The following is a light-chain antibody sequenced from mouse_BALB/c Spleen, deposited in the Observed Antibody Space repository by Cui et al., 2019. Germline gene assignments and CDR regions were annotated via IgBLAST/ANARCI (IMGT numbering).Light chain of an antibody. CDR2: SAS. V-gene: IGKV6-15*01. CDR3: QQYNSYPYT. CDR1: QNVGTN. Sequence: DIVMTQSQKFMSTSVGDRVSVTCKASQNVGTNVAWYQQKPGQSPKALIYSASYRYSGVPDRFTGSGSGTDFTHTISNVQSEDLAEYFCQQYNSYPYTFGGGTKLEIK. J-gene: IGKJ2*01.